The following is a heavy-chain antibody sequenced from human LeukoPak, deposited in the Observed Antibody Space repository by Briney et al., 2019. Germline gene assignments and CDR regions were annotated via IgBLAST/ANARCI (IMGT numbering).Heavy chain of an antibody. V-gene: IGHV3-33*01. CDR2: IWYDGSNK. Sequence: GGSLRLFCAASGFTFSSYGMHWVRQAPGKGLEWVAVIWYDGSNKYYADSVKGRFTISRDNSKNTLYLQMNSLRAEDTAVYYCARGRWLQWGFDYWGQGTLVTVSS. CDR3: ARGRWLQWGFDY. J-gene: IGHJ4*02. CDR1: GFTFSSYG. D-gene: IGHD5-24*01.